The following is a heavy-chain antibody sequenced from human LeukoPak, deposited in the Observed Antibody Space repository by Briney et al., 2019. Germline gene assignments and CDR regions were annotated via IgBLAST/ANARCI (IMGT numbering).Heavy chain of an antibody. D-gene: IGHD6-19*01. CDR1: GFTVSSNY. J-gene: IGHJ4*02. CDR3: AREGYSSGWFRI. CDR2: IYSGGNT. V-gene: IGHV3-53*01. Sequence: PGGSLRLSYAASGFTVSSNYMGWVRQAPGKGLEWVSVIYSGGNTYYVDSVQGRFTISRDNSKNTLYLQMSSLRVEDTAVYYCAREGYSSGWFRIWGQGTLVTVSS.